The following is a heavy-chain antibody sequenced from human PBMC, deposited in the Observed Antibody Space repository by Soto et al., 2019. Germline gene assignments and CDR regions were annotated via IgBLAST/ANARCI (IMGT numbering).Heavy chain of an antibody. CDR2: ISGSGGST. CDR1: GLTSSTYA. J-gene: IGHJ4*02. Sequence: PGGSLRLSCAASGLTSSTYAMSWARQAPGKGLEWVSGISGSGGSTYYADSVKGRFTISRDNSKNMLYLQMNSLRAEDTAVYYCAKRLTTVTTVFDYWGQGTLVTVSS. V-gene: IGHV3-23*01. D-gene: IGHD4-17*01. CDR3: AKRLTTVTTVFDY.